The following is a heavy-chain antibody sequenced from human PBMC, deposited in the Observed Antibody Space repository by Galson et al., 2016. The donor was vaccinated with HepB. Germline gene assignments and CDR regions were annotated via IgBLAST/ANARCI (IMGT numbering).Heavy chain of an antibody. D-gene: IGHD2-15*01. CDR2: IYYSGST. CDR1: GGSISSGNYY. Sequence: SETLSLTCTVSGGSISSGNYYWSWIRQPPGKGLEWIGSIYYSGSTYYNPSLKSRVTISVDTSKNQFSLKLTSVTAADTAVYYCARHGGIITHRGWFDPWGQGTLVTVSS. J-gene: IGHJ5*02. CDR3: ARHGGIITHRGWFDP. V-gene: IGHV4-39*01.